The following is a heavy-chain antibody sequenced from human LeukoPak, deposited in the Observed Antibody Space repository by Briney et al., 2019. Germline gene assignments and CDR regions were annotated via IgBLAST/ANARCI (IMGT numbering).Heavy chain of an antibody. J-gene: IGHJ4*02. CDR2: INHNGNVN. CDR1: GFTFSSYW. Sequence: PGGSLRLSCAASGFTFSSYWMNWARQAPGKGLEWVASINHNGNVNYYVDSVKGRFTISRDNAQNSLYLQMNSLRAEDTAVYYCARGAYYYEDWGQGTLVTVSS. V-gene: IGHV3-7*01. CDR3: ARGAYYYED. D-gene: IGHD3-22*01.